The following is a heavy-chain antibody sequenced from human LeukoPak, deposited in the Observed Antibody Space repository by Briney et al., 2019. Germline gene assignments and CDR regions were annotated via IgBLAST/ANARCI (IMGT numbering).Heavy chain of an antibody. V-gene: IGHV3-20*04. Sequence: GGSLRLSCAASGFTFDDYGMSWVRQAPGKGLEWVSGINWNGGSTGYADSVKGRFTISRDNAKNSLYLQMNSLRAEDTALYYCARERARVYYGWGSYYTVLDYWGQGPLVTVSS. D-gene: IGHD3-10*01. CDR2: INWNGGST. J-gene: IGHJ4*02. CDR3: ARERARVYYGWGSYYTVLDY. CDR1: GFTFDDYG.